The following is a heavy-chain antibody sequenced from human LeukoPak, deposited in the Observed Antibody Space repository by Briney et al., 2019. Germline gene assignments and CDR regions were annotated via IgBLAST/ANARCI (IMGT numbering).Heavy chain of an antibody. J-gene: IGHJ6*03. D-gene: IGHD2-15*01. CDR3: AKKGGTGASYYYYYMDV. CDR1: GFTFSSYA. Sequence: GGSLRLSCAASGFTFSSYAMSWVRQAPGKGLEWVSAISGSGGSTYYADSVKGRFTISRDNSKNTLYLQMNSLRAEDTAVYYCAKKGGTGASYYYYYMDVWGKGTTVTVSS. V-gene: IGHV3-23*01. CDR2: ISGSGGST.